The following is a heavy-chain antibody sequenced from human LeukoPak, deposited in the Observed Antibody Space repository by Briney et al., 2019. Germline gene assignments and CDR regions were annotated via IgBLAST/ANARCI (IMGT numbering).Heavy chain of an antibody. V-gene: IGHV3-23*01. CDR2: IGGSGDKT. D-gene: IGHD6-19*01. CDR1: GFTFNRNA. Sequence: GGSLRLSCAAPGFTFNRNAISWVRQAPGKELEWVSPIGGSGDKTFYADSVKGRFTISRDNSKNMVHLQMNSLTGEDTALYYCVRRGDASSGWGDHDFWGQGALVTVSS. J-gene: IGHJ4*02. CDR3: VRRGDASSGWGDHDF.